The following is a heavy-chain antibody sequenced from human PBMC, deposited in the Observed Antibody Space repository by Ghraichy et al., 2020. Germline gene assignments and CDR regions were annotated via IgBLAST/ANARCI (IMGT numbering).Heavy chain of an antibody. CDR3: ARRLIAATVHDAFDI. V-gene: IGHV3-23*01. D-gene: IGHD6-13*01. CDR1: GFTFSTYA. CDR2: ISDSGVYT. J-gene: IGHJ3*02. Sequence: GGSLRLSCAASGFTFSTYAMSWVRQAPGKGLEWVSGISDSGVYTDYPDSVKGRFTISRDNSKNTLSLQMNSLRAEDTAVYYCARRLIAATVHDAFDIWGQGTMVTVSS.